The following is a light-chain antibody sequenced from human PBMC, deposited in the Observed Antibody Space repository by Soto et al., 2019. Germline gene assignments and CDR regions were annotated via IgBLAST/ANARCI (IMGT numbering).Light chain of an antibody. CDR1: QSVSNY. CDR3: QQRTGWPIT. CDR2: DAS. Sequence: EVVLTQSPATLSLSPGERATLSCRASQSVSNYLAWYQHKPGQAPRLLIFDASNRASGIPARFSGSGSGTDFTLTISSLEPEDFAVDYCQQRTGWPITFGHGTRLEIK. V-gene: IGKV3-11*01. J-gene: IGKJ5*01.